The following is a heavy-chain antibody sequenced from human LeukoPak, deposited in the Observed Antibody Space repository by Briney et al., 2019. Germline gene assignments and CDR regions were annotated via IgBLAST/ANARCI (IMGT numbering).Heavy chain of an antibody. Sequence: ETLSLTCTVSDYSISSRYYWGWIRQPPGKGLEWVSAISGSGGSTYYADSVKGRFAISRDNSKNTLYLQMNSLRAEDTAVYYCAKYEPDRGGYKSAVDYWGQGTLVTVSS. V-gene: IGHV3-23*01. CDR3: AKYEPDRGGYKSAVDY. CDR2: ISGSGGST. J-gene: IGHJ4*02. D-gene: IGHD5-24*01. CDR1: DYSISSRYY.